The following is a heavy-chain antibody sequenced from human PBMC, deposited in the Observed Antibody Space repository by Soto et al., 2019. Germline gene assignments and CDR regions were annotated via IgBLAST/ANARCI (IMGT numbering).Heavy chain of an antibody. CDR1: GYTFTSYG. CDR2: INTYDGNT. V-gene: IGHV1-18*01. CDR3: AASQQFDY. Sequence: QVQLVQSGAEVKKPGASVKVSCKASGYTFTSYGINWVRQAPGQGLAWMGWINTYDGNTNHAQKFQGRVTMTTDTSTSTAYMELRNLSSDDTAVYYCAASQQFDYWGQGTLVTVSS. D-gene: IGHD6-13*01. J-gene: IGHJ4*02.